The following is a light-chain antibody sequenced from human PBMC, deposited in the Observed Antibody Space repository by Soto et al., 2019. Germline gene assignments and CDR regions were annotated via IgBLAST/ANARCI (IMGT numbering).Light chain of an antibody. Sequence: AIRMTQSPSSLSASTGDRVTITCRASQAISSYLAWYQQKPGKAPKLLIFAASTLQSGVPSRFSGGGSGIDFTLTISCLQSEDFATYYCQQYYVYPRTFGQGTKVEI. J-gene: IGKJ1*01. CDR2: AAS. V-gene: IGKV1-8*01. CDR3: QQYYVYPRT. CDR1: QAISSY.